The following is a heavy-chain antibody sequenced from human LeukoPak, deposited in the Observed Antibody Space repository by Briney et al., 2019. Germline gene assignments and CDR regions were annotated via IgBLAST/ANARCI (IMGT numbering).Heavy chain of an antibody. CDR1: GGSISSSSYS. Sequence: PSEALSLTCTVSGGSISSSSYSWGWIRQPPGKGLEWIGSIYYSGSTYYNPSLKSRVTISVDTSKNQFSLKLSSVTAADTAVYYCARQGSASSGYYYGRIDYFDYWGQGTLVTVSS. CDR3: ARQGSASSGYYYGRIDYFDY. D-gene: IGHD3-22*01. J-gene: IGHJ4*02. V-gene: IGHV4-39*01. CDR2: IYYSGST.